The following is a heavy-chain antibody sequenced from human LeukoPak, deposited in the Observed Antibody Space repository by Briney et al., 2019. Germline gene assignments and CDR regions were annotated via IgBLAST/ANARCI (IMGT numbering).Heavy chain of an antibody. CDR2: INHSGST. J-gene: IGHJ4*02. V-gene: IGHV4-34*01. D-gene: IGHD2-15*01. CDR3: ARGHRLPGRY. CDR1: GESFSGYY. Sequence: PSETLSLTCAVYGESFSGYYWSWIRQPPGKGLEWIGEINHSGSTNYNPSLKSRVTISVDTSKNQFSLKLSSVTAADTAVYYCARGHRLPGRYWGQGTLVTVSS.